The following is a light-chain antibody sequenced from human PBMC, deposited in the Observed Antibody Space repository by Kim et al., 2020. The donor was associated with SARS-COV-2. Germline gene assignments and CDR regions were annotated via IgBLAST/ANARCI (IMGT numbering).Light chain of an antibody. Sequence: SYELTQPPSVSVSPGQTASITCSGDKLGDKYACWYQQKPGQSPVLVIYQDSKRPSGIPERFSGSNSGNTATLTISGTQAMDEADYYCQAWDSSTFVDFGG. CDR2: QDS. J-gene: IGLJ2*01. V-gene: IGLV3-1*01. CDR1: KLGDKY. CDR3: QAWDSSTFVD.